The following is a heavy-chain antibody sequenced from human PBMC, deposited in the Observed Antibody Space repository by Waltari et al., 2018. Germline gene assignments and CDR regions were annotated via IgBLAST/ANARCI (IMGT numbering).Heavy chain of an antibody. CDR3: ARGTVAPLYYYGMDV. D-gene: IGHD6-19*01. V-gene: IGHV4-30-4*07. J-gene: IGHJ6*02. CDR2: IYSSGST. CDR1: GGSVSSGGYS. Sequence: QVQLQESGPGLVKPSQTLSLICTVSGGSVSSGGYSWSWIRQPPGKGLEWIGYIYSSGSTYYNPSLKSRFTISIDTSKNQFSLKLTSVTAADTAVYYCARGTVAPLYYYGMDVWGQGTTVTVSS.